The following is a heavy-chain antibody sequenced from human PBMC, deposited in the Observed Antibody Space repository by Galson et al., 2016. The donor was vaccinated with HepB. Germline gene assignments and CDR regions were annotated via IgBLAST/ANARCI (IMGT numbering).Heavy chain of an antibody. CDR1: GFHFSGST. CDR3: SRSRGWFDS. J-gene: IGHJ5*01. D-gene: IGHD3-10*01. CDR2: IRSTTYNYAT. V-gene: IGHV3-73*01. Sequence: SLRLSCAASGFHFSGSTLHWVRQAPGKGLEWVGRIRSTTYNYATQYAVSVEGRFSITRDEAKTTAYLEMNNLKTEDTAMYYCSRSRGWFDSWSQGTLVIVSS.